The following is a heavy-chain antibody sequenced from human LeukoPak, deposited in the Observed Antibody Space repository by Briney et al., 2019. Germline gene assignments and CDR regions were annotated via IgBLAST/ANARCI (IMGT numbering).Heavy chain of an antibody. CDR3: ARGDYYGSPKVVAA. CDR1: GYTFTDYY. V-gene: IGHV1-2*02. D-gene: IGHD3-10*01. Sequence: GASVKVSCKASGYTFTDYYINWVRQAPGQGLEWIGWINPNSGDTNYAQKFQDRVTMTRDTSISTAYIELNFLRSDDTAVFYCARGDYYGSPKVVAAWGQRTLVTVSS. CDR2: INPNSGDT. J-gene: IGHJ5*02.